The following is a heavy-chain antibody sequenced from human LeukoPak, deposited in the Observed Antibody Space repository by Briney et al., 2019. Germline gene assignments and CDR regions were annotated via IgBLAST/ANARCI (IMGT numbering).Heavy chain of an antibody. Sequence: ASVKVSCKASGYTFTSYGISWVRQAPGQGLEWIGWISAYNGNTNYAQKLQGRVTMTTDTSTSTAYMELRSLRSDDTAVYYCARGKVVPAAILDYYYYMDVWGKGTTVTVSS. CDR1: GYTFTSYG. J-gene: IGHJ6*03. V-gene: IGHV1-18*01. D-gene: IGHD2-2*02. CDR2: ISAYNGNT. CDR3: ARGKVVPAAILDYYYYMDV.